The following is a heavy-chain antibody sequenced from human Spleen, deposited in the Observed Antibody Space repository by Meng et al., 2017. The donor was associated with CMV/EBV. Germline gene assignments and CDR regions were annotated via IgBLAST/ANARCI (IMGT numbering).Heavy chain of an antibody. J-gene: IGHJ4*02. Sequence: QVQLGQPGAEVTKPGSSVKVSCKASGGSFSSYAIGWVRQAPGQGLEWMGGIIPIFGTANYAQKFQGRVTITADESTSTAYMELSSLRSEDTAVYYCARGVGGSPGSLNDYWGQGTLVTVSS. D-gene: IGHD3-16*01. CDR1: GGSFSSYA. V-gene: IGHV1-69*12. CDR3: ARGVGGSPGSLNDY. CDR2: IIPIFGTA.